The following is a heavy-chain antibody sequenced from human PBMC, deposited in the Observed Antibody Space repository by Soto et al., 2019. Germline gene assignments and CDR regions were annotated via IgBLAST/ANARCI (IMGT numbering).Heavy chain of an antibody. CDR3: ERSGWYGSWFDT. CDR2: INHSGST. Sequence: SETLSLTCAVYGGSFSGYYWSWIRQPPGKGLEWIGEINHSGSTNYNPSLKSRVTISVDTSKNQFSLKLSSVTAAETAVYYCERSGWYGSWFDTWGQGTLVTVSS. V-gene: IGHV4-34*01. D-gene: IGHD6-19*01. CDR1: GGSFSGYY. J-gene: IGHJ5*02.